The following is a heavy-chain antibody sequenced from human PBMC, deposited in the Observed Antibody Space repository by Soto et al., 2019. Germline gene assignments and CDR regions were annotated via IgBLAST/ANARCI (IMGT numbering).Heavy chain of an antibody. CDR2: IYYSGST. V-gene: IGHV4-59*01. Sequence: QVQLQESGPGLVKPSETLSLTCTVSGGSISSYYWSWIRQPPGKGLEWIGYIYYSGSTNYNPSLKSRVTRSVDTSKNQFSLKLSSVTAADTAVYYCAGGGSSGYSYYFDYWGQGTLVTVSS. CDR1: GGSISSYY. CDR3: AGGGSSGYSYYFDY. D-gene: IGHD3-22*01. J-gene: IGHJ4*02.